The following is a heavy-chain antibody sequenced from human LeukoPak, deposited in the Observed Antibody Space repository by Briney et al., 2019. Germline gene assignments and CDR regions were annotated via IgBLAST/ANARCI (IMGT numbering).Heavy chain of an antibody. CDR3: ARGRYCSADICSGGDAFDI. Sequence: PSETLSLTCTLSGGSISSHYWTWIRQLPGKGLGWIGYISYIGSTNYNPSLKSRVTISVDTSKNQFSLKLSSVTAADTAVYYCARGRYCSADICSGGDAFDIWGQGTMVSVSS. V-gene: IGHV4-59*11. CDR1: GGSISSHY. J-gene: IGHJ3*02. CDR2: ISYIGST. D-gene: IGHD2-15*01.